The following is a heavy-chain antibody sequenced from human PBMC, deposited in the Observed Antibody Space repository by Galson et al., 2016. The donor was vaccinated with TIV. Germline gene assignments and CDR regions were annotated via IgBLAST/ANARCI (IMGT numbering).Heavy chain of an antibody. J-gene: IGHJ4*02. CDR2: FDPEAGRT. D-gene: IGHD3-22*01. V-gene: IGHV1-24*01. CDR3: ATVAWFPGLSLDS. CDR1: GYTLSEIA. Sequence: SVKVSCKVSGYTLSEIAMHWVRQAPGEGLEWVGGFDPEAGRTIYAQKFHGKVTVTEGTATDTAYMELNNLRSDDTAVYYCATVAWFPGLSLDSWGQGTLVIVSS.